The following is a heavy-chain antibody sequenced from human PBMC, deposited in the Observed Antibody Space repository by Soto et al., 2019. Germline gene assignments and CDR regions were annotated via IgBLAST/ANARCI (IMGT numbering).Heavy chain of an antibody. J-gene: IGHJ5*02. CDR1: GFTVSSSY. CDR2: IYSGGST. CDR3: ARERDGHNPNWFDL. D-gene: IGHD2-8*01. V-gene: IGHV3-53*01. Sequence: GGSLRLSCAVSGFTVSSSYMSWVRQPPGKGPEWVSDIYSGGSTYYADSVKGRFTISRDNSKNTLYLQMNSLRAEDTAVYYCARERDGHNPNWFDLWGQGTLVTVSS.